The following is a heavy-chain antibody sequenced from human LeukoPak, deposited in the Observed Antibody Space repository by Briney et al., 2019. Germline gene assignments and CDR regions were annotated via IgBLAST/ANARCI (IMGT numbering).Heavy chain of an antibody. CDR3: ARDSWRETTIFGVVTPPYFDY. Sequence: ASVKVSCKASGYTFTSYGISWVRQAPGQGLEWMGWISAYNGNTNYAQKLQGRVTMTTDTSTSTAYMELRSLRSDDTAVYYCARDSWRETTIFGVVTPPYFDYWGQGTLVTVSS. CDR2: ISAYNGNT. D-gene: IGHD3-3*01. J-gene: IGHJ4*02. V-gene: IGHV1-18*01. CDR1: GYTFTSYG.